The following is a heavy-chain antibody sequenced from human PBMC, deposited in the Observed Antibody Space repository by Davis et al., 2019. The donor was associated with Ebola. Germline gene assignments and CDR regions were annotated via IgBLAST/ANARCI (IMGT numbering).Heavy chain of an antibody. Sequence: GESLKISCAASGFTFSSYWIHWVRQAPGKGLVWVSRISPDGGRTGYADSVKGRFTISRDNAKNTLYLQMNSLRVDDTAVYYCAKGGSGWPSDYSYGMGVWGKGTTVTVSS. J-gene: IGHJ6*04. CDR1: GFTFSSYW. CDR3: AKGGSGWPSDYSYGMGV. D-gene: IGHD6-19*01. CDR2: ISPDGGRT. V-gene: IGHV3-74*01.